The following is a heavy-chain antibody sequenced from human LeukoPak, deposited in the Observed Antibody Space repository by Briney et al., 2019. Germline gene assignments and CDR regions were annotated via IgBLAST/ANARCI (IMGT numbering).Heavy chain of an antibody. V-gene: IGHV1-69*04. CDR1: GGTFSSYA. D-gene: IGHD3-22*01. CDR3: ARAQGYYYDSSGYLDY. J-gene: IGHJ4*02. Sequence: SVKVSCKASGGTFSSYAISWVRQAPGQGPEWMGRIIPIFGIANYAQKFQGRVTITADKSTSTAYMELSSLRSEDTAVYYCARAQGYYYDSSGYLDYWGQGTLVTVSS. CDR2: IIPIFGIA.